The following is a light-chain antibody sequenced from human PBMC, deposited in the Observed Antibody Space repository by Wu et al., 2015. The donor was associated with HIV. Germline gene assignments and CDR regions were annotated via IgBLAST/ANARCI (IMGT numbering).Light chain of an antibody. J-gene: IGKJ1*01. CDR2: GAS. CDR1: QSVSSN. Sequence: EIVMTQSPATLSVSPGERATLSCRASQSVSSNLAWYRQKPGQAPRLLIYGASTRATGLPARFSGSGSGTEFTLTISSMQSEDFAVYYCQQYKNWPWTFGQGTKVEIK. V-gene: IGKV3-15*01. CDR3: QQYKNWPWT.